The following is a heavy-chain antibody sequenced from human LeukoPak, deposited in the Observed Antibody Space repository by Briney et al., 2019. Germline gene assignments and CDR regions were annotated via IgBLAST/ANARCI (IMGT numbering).Heavy chain of an antibody. CDR1: GGSISSSSYY. CDR3: ARLGVMSRWTTDY. V-gene: IGHV4-39*01. D-gene: IGHD3-16*01. J-gene: IGHJ4*02. CDR2: IYYSGST. Sequence: PSETLSLTCTVSGGSISSSSYYWGWIRQPPGKGLEWIGSIYYSGSTYYNPSLKSRVTISVDTSKNQFSLKLSSVTAADTAVYYCARLGVMSRWTTDYWGQGTLVTVSS.